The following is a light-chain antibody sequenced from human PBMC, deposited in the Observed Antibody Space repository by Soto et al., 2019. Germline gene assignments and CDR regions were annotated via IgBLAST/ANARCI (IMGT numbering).Light chain of an antibody. V-gene: IGKV3-11*01. Sequence: EIVLTQSPATLSLSPGERATLSCRASQSVSSYLAWYQQKPGQAPRLLIYDASNRATGIPARFSGSGSGIDFTITISSLEPEDFAVYYCEQRSNWPPSTVGQGTKLEIK. J-gene: IGKJ2*01. CDR3: EQRSNWPPST. CDR2: DAS. CDR1: QSVSSY.